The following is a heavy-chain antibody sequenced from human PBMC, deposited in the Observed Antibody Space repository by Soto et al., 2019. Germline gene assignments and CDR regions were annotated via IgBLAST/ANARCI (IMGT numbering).Heavy chain of an antibody. Sequence: PGGSLRLSCAASGFTFSNAWMSWVRQAPGKGLEWVGRIKSKTDGGTTDYAAPVKGRFTISRDDSKNTLYLQMNSLKTEDTAVYYRKTDRLIWLGELLFTIYWGQGTLATVSS. CDR2: IKSKTDGGTT. J-gene: IGHJ4*02. V-gene: IGHV3-15*01. CDR1: GFTFSNAW. CDR3: KTDRLIWLGELLFTIY. D-gene: IGHD3-10*01.